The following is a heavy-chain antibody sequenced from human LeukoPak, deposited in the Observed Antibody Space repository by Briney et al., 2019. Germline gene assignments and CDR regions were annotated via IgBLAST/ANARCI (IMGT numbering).Heavy chain of an antibody. CDR1: GFTFSSYS. J-gene: IGHJ4*02. CDR2: ISSSSSYI. Sequence: GGSLRLSCAASGFTFSSYSMNWVRQAPGKGLEWVSSISSSSSYIYYADSVKGRFTLSRDNSKNTLYLQMNSLRAEDTAVYYCAKEPVSFNGVFDYWGQGTLVTVSS. CDR3: AKEPVSFNGVFDY. D-gene: IGHD2-8*01. V-gene: IGHV3-21*04.